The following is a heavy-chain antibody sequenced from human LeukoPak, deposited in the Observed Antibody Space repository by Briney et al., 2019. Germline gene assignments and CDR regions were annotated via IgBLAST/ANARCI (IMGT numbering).Heavy chain of an antibody. CDR1: GSTLTTLS. CDR2: FDPEDGDT. J-gene: IGHJ4*02. D-gene: IGHD5-24*01. Sequence: ASVKVSCKVSGSTLTTLSIHWVRQAPGKGLEWMGGFDPEDGDTIYAPKFQGRVTMTEDTTTGTAYMELNSLRSDDTAVYYCARPEMATNPFDYWGQGALVTVSS. CDR3: ARPEMATNPFDY. V-gene: IGHV1-24*01.